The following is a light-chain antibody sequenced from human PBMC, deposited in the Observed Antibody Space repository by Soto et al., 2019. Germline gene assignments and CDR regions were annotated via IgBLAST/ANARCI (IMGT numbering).Light chain of an antibody. CDR1: QDISNR. Sequence: DIQVTQSPSAMFAAVGDRVTITCRTSQDISNRLGWFQQRPGKAPKRLISSASTLETGVPSRFSGTGSGTEFTLTISSLQPEDFATYYRQQHAAYPRDFGQGTKVDIK. V-gene: IGKV1-17*03. CDR3: QQHAAYPRD. CDR2: SAS. J-gene: IGKJ1*01.